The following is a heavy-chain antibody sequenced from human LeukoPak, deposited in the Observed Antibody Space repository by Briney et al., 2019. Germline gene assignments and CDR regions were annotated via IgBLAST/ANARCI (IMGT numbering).Heavy chain of an antibody. CDR1: GYTFTGYY. J-gene: IGHJ6*04. CDR2: INPNSGGT. D-gene: IGHD1-14*01. Sequence: GASVKVSCKASGYTFTGYYMHWVRQAPGQGLEWMGWINPNSGGTNYAQKFQGRVTMTRDTSISTAYMELGRLRSDDTAVYYCARDIDTEYYYYGMDVWGKGTTVTVSS. CDR3: ARDIDTEYYYYGMDV. V-gene: IGHV1-2*02.